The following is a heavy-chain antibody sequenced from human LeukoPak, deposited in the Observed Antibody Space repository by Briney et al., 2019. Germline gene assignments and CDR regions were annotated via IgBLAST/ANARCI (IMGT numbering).Heavy chain of an antibody. V-gene: IGHV6-1*01. CDR1: GDSVSSNSAA. D-gene: IGHD1-26*01. J-gene: IGHJ6*02. CDR3: ARDQRRGSTLLGDYFYYGMDV. CDR2: TYYRSKWYN. Sequence: SQTLSLTCVISGDSVSSNSAAWTWIRQSPSRGLEWLGRTYYRSKWYNDYAVSVKGRITINPDTSKNQFSLQLTSVTPEDSAVYYCARDQRRGSTLLGDYFYYGMDVWGQGTAVTVSS.